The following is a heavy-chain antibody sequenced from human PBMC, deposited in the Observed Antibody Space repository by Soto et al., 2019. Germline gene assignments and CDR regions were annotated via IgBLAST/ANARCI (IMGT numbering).Heavy chain of an antibody. J-gene: IGHJ4*02. V-gene: IGHV4-34*01. CDR3: ARKPITYYYDSSGYPNGQFDY. Sequence: SETLSLTCAVYGGSFSGYYWSWISKPPGKVVEWIGEIHHSGSTNYNPSLKSRVTISVDASKNQFSLKLSSVTAADTAVYYCARKPITYYYDSSGYPNGQFDYWGQGTLVTVSS. CDR2: IHHSGST. D-gene: IGHD3-22*01. CDR1: GGSFSGYY.